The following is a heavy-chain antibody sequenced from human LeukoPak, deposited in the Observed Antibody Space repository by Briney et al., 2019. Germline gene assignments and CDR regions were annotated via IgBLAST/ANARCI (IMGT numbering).Heavy chain of an antibody. Sequence: GPSVKLSCKASGYTFTSYYLHWVRQAPGQGLEWMGIINPSGGSARYAQRFQGRVTMTRDTSTSTVYMELSSLRSEDTAVYYCARDQEVHGYIYGAFDIWGQGTIVTVSS. D-gene: IGHD5-18*01. CDR3: ARDQEVHGYIYGAFDI. CDR2: INPSGGSA. CDR1: GYTFTSYY. J-gene: IGHJ3*02. V-gene: IGHV1-46*01.